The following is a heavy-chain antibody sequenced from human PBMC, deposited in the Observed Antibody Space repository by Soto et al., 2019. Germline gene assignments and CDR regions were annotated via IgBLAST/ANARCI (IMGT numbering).Heavy chain of an antibody. CDR2: INPNGGNT. V-gene: IGHV1-46*01. Sequence: QVQLVQSGAEVKKPGASVKVSCQASGYTFASHYIHWVRQAPGQGLEWMGVINPNGGNTRYAQRFQARLTLTTATPTNTVYLDLSSLSSDDTAVYYCGRDTSGLDSWGQGTLVTVSS. CDR1: GYTFASHY. CDR3: GRDTSGLDS. J-gene: IGHJ4*02.